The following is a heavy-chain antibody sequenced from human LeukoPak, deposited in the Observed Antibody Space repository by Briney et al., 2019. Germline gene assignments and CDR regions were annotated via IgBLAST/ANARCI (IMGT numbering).Heavy chain of an antibody. V-gene: IGHV3-30-3*01. J-gene: IGHJ4*02. CDR2: ISYDGSNK. CDR3: ARDGGYYDSSGYYYGHYFDY. D-gene: IGHD3-22*01. CDR1: GFTFSSYA. Sequence: GRSLRLSCAASGFTFSSYAMHWVRQAPGKGLEWGAVISYDGSNKYYADSVKGRFTISRDNSKNTLYLQMNSLRAEDTAVYYCARDGGYYDSSGYYYGHYFDYWGQGTLVTVSS.